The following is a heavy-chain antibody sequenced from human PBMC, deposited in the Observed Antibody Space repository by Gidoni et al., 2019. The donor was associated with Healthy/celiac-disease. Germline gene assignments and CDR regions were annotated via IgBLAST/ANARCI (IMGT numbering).Heavy chain of an antibody. CDR2: IWYDGSNK. D-gene: IGHD5-18*01. CDR1: GFTFRSYG. Sequence: QVQLVESGGGVVQPGRSLRLSCAASGFTFRSYGMHWVRQAPGKGLEWVAVIWYDGSNKYYADSVKGRFTISRDNSKNTLYLQMNSLRAEDTAVYYCARDRGGYSSGGMDVWGQGTTVTVSS. V-gene: IGHV3-33*01. J-gene: IGHJ6*02. CDR3: ARDRGGYSSGGMDV.